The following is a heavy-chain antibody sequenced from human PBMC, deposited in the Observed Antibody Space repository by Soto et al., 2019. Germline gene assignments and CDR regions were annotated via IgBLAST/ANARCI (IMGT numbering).Heavy chain of an antibody. V-gene: IGHV4-34*01. CDR1: GGSFSGYH. D-gene: IGHD2-21*01. J-gene: IGHJ4*02. CDR3: ARGVVGY. Sequence: SETLSLTCAVYGGSFSGYHWSWIRQPPGKGLEWIGEINHSGSTNYNPSLKSRVTISVDTSKNQFSLELSSVTAADTAVYYCARGVVGYWGQGTLVTVSS. CDR2: INHSGST.